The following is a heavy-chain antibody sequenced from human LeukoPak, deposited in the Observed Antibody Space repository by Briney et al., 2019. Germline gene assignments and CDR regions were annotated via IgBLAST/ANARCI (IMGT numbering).Heavy chain of an antibody. CDR2: IWYDGRTK. D-gene: IGHD6-19*01. V-gene: IGHV3-33*08. Sequence: PGRSLRLPCGVAGVMFINYGIHWVIKTPGKGLEWVALIWYDGRTKFHADSVKGRFTISRDNSANTLYLQMSSLRVEDTAVYYCAREWGRIAVAGGPGYWGQGALVTVSS. CDR1: GVMFINYG. CDR3: AREWGRIAVAGGPGY. J-gene: IGHJ4*02.